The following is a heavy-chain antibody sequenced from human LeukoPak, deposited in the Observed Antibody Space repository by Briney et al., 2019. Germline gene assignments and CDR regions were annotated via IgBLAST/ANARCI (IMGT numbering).Heavy chain of an antibody. J-gene: IGHJ4*02. D-gene: IGHD3-22*01. CDR1: GFTFSSYA. Sequence: GGSLRLSCAASGFTFSSYAMSWVRQAPGKGLEWVSAISGSGGSTYYADSVKGRFTISRDNSKNTLYLQMNSLRAEDTAVYYCAGETRYYYDSSGFNYWGQGTLVTVSS. CDR2: ISGSGGST. CDR3: AGETRYYYDSSGFNY. V-gene: IGHV3-23*01.